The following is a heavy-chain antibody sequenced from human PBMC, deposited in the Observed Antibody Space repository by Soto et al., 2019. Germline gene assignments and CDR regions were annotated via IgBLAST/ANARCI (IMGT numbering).Heavy chain of an antibody. Sequence: SETLSLTCAVYGGSFSGYYWSWIRQPPGKGLEWIGEINHSGSTNYNPSLKSRVTISEDTSKNHFSLNLISMAAADTAVYYCARQLGSGSCFDYWGQGALVTVSS. D-gene: IGHD3-10*01. J-gene: IGHJ4*02. CDR2: INHSGST. CDR1: GGSFSGYY. V-gene: IGHV4-34*01. CDR3: ARQLGSGSCFDY.